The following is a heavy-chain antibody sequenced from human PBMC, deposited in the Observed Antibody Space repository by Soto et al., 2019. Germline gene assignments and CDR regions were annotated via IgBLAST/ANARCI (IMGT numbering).Heavy chain of an antibody. CDR1: GTSIISFY. Sequence: QVLLQESGPGLVKPSETLSLTCTVSGTSIISFYWSWIRQPPGKGLEWIGNVDYTGRTTYNPSLMSRVITSPYTSREQLSLTLTSVTAADTAGYFCARDSIRERITVFGVTTHALDVWGQGMMVIVSS. CDR2: VDYTGRT. D-gene: IGHD3-3*01. J-gene: IGHJ3*01. V-gene: IGHV4-59*01. CDR3: ARDSIRERITVFGVTTHALDV.